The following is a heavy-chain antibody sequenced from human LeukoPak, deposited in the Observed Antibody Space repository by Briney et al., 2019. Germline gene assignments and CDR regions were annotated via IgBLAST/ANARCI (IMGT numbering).Heavy chain of an antibody. CDR2: IYHSGST. CDR1: CLSISSSSYY. J-gene: IGHJ6*03. D-gene: IGHD3-16*01. CDR3: ARETSQRGAHYMDV. V-gene: IGHV4-39*07. Sequence: SETLSLTCTVSCLSISSSSYYWGWIRQPPGKGLEWIGSIYHSGSTYYNPSLKSQITISVHTSKNQFSLNLSSFTAAHTSVYYCARETSQRGAHYMDVWGKGTTVTISS.